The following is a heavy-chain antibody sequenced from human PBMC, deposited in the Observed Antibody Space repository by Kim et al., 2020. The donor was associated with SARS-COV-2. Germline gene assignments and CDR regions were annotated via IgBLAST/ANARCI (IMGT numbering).Heavy chain of an antibody. J-gene: IGHJ4*02. D-gene: IGHD5-18*01. CDR2: T. CDR3: ARGEAGIQLGY. V-gene: IGHV4-59*09. Sequence: TTSPPTPKSRVTLSVDTSKNQFSLKLSSVTAADTAVYYCARGEAGIQLGYWGQGTLVTVSS.